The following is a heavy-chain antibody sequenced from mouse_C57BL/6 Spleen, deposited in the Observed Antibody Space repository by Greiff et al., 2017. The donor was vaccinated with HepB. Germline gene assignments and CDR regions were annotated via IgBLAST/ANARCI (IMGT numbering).Heavy chain of an antibody. CDR3: ARRVDGYYYAMDD. D-gene: IGHD2-3*01. CDR1: GFTFSDYG. Sequence: EVQGVESGGGLVKPGGSLKLSCAASGFTFSDYGMHWVRQAPEKGLEWVAYISSGSSTIYYADTVKGRFTISRDNAKNTLFLQMTSLRSEDTAMYYCARRVDGYYYAMDDWGQGTSVTVSS. V-gene: IGHV5-17*01. J-gene: IGHJ4*01. CDR2: ISSGSSTI.